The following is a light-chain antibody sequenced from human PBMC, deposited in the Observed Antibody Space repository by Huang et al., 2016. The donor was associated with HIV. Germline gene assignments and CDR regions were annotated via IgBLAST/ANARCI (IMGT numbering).Light chain of an antibody. CDR2: DAS. CDR3: QHRSNWPPYT. J-gene: IGKJ2*01. V-gene: IGKV3-11*01. Sequence: EIVLTQSPATLSLSPGARATLSCRASQSVSSHLAWYQQKPGRAPRRLIYDASNRATGIPVRFSGSGSGTDFTLTIGSLEPGDSAIYYCQHRSNWPPYTFGQGTKLEIK. CDR1: QSVSSH.